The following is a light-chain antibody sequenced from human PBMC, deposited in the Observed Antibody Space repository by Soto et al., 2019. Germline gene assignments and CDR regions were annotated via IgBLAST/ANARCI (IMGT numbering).Light chain of an antibody. Sequence: QSALTQPASVSGSPGQSITISCTGTSSDVGGYNYVSWYQQHPGKAPKLMIYEVSNRPSGVSNRFSGSKSGNTASLTISGLQAEDEAAYYCSSYAGSSTLGLFGGGTKLTVL. CDR1: SSDVGGYNY. J-gene: IGLJ2*01. CDR2: EVS. CDR3: SSYAGSSTLGL. V-gene: IGLV2-14*01.